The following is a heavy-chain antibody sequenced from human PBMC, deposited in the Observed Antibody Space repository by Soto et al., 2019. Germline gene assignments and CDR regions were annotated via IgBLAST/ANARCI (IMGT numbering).Heavy chain of an antibody. Sequence: TSETLSLTCTVSGGSISSGGYYWSWIRQHPGKGLEWIGYIYYSGSTYYNPSLKSRVTISVDTSKNQFSLKLSSVTAADTAVYFFASAGYSYGGYYYYYMDVWGKGTTVTVSS. D-gene: IGHD5-18*01. V-gene: IGHV4-31*03. CDR3: ASAGYSYGGYYYYYMDV. CDR1: GGSISSGGYY. CDR2: IYYSGST. J-gene: IGHJ6*03.